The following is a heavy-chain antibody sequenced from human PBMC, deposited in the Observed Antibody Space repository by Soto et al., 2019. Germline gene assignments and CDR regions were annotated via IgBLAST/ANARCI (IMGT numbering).Heavy chain of an antibody. V-gene: IGHV3-48*02. CDR1: GFPLTNYP. CDR3: ARDQERGRVLFYFMDV. J-gene: IGHJ6*03. Sequence: EVQLVESGGGLVQPGGPRIFSCTAWGFPLTNYPINWVRKAPGKGLEWESYISSISVAIFYADSVKGRLTITRDNAKNSLYLQMNSLRDEETAVYYCARDQERGRVLFYFMDVWGRGTTVTVSS. D-gene: IGHD2-21*01. CDR2: ISSISVAI.